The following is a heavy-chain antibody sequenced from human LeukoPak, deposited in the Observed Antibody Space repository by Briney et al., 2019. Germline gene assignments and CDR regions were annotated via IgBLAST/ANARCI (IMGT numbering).Heavy chain of an antibody. Sequence: GGSLRLSCAASGFTFSSYEMNWVRQAPGKGLEWVSYISSSGSTIYYADSVKGRFTISRDNAKNSLYLQMNSLRAEDTAVYYCAMARLVVIAAFDIWGQGTMVTVSS. D-gene: IGHD2-21*01. V-gene: IGHV3-48*03. CDR3: AMARLVVIAAFDI. CDR1: GFTFSSYE. CDR2: ISSSGSTI. J-gene: IGHJ3*02.